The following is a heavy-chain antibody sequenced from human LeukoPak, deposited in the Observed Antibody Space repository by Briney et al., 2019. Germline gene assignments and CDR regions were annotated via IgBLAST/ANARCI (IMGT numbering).Heavy chain of an antibody. CDR2: INSDGSST. D-gene: IGHD3-22*01. Sequence: PGGSLRLSCAASGFTFSSYWMHWVRHAPGKGLVWVSRINSDGSSTTYADSVKGRFTISRDNAKNTLYLQMNSLRAEDTAVYYCARVGYYDSSGYYYFDYWGQGTLVTVSS. V-gene: IGHV3-74*01. J-gene: IGHJ4*02. CDR3: ARVGYYDSSGYYYFDY. CDR1: GFTFSSYW.